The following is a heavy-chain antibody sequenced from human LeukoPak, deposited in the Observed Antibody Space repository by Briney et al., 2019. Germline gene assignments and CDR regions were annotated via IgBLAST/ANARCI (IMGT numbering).Heavy chain of an antibody. Sequence: GASVTVSCKASGGTFSSYAISWVRQAPGQGLEWMGRIIPILGIANYAQKFQGRVTITADKSTSTAYMELSSLRSEDPAVYYCARFLRFDPWGQGTLVTVSS. CDR3: ARFLRFDP. CDR2: IIPILGIA. V-gene: IGHV1-69*04. J-gene: IGHJ5*02. CDR1: GGTFSSYA.